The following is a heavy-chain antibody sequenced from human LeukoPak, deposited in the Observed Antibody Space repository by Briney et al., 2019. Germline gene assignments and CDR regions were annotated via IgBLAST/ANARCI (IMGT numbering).Heavy chain of an antibody. CDR1: GFGFSSHA. V-gene: IGHV3-33*01. Sequence: PGGSLRLSCAASGFGFSSHAMHWVRQAPGKGLEWLSVIWYDGTTKYYADSVKGRFTISRDTSNNTLYLQMNSLRPEDTALYYCVRVRSWNSHYFDYWGQGILVTVSS. CDR3: VRVRSWNSHYFDY. J-gene: IGHJ4*02. CDR2: IWYDGTTK. D-gene: IGHD1-7*01.